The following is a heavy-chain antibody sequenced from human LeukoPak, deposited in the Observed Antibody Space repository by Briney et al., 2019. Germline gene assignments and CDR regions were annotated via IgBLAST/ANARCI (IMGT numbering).Heavy chain of an antibody. J-gene: IGHJ5*02. CDR1: GFTVSSNY. D-gene: IGHD2-2*01. V-gene: IGHV3-11*01. CDR2: ISGTGATM. CDR3: ARAFCTSNRCSERNWFDP. Sequence: SGGSLRLSCAASGFTVSSNYMSWIRQAPGKGLEWVSYISGTGATMYYPDSVKGRFTISRDNAKNSLSLQMTSLRAEDTAVYYCARAFCTSNRCSERNWFDPWGQGTLVTVSS.